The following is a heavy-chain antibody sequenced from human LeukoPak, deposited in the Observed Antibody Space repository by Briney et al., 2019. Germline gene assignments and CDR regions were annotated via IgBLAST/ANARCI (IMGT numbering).Heavy chain of an antibody. CDR2: IIPIFGTA. Sequence: ASVKVSCKASGGTFSSYAISWVRQAPGQGLEWMGGIIPIFGTANYAQKFQGRVTITADESTITAYMELSSLRSEDTAVYYCARDRWEPYDAFDIWGQGTMVTVSS. D-gene: IGHD4-23*01. CDR3: ARDRWEPYDAFDI. CDR1: GGTFSSYA. J-gene: IGHJ3*02. V-gene: IGHV1-69*13.